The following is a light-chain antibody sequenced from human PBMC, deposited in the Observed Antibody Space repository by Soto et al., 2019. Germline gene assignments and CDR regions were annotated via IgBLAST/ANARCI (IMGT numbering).Light chain of an antibody. CDR1: QGIASS. Sequence: DIHLTQSPSFLSASVGDRVTITCRASQGIASSLAWYQQKAGKAPKLLIYAASTWESGVPSRFSGSGPGTEFPLTISSLQPEDFAIYYCQQFNSYPLTFGGGTKVEIK. J-gene: IGKJ4*01. V-gene: IGKV1-9*01. CDR2: AAS. CDR3: QQFNSYPLT.